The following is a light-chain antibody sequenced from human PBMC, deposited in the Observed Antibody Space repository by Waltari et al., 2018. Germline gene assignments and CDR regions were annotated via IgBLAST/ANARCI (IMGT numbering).Light chain of an antibody. CDR1: QSVTSNY. V-gene: IGKV3-20*01. Sequence: ETLLTQSPGTLSLSPGERATLSCRASQSVTSNYLAWYQQKPGQAPRLLIYGSSSRATGIPDRFSGSGSGTEFTLTISRLEPEDFAVYYCQQYDNSPRYTFGQGTKLEIK. J-gene: IGKJ2*01. CDR2: GSS. CDR3: QQYDNSPRYT.